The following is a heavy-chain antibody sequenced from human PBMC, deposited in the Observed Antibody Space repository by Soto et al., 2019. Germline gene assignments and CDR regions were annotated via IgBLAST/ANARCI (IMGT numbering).Heavy chain of an antibody. Sequence: EAALRLCCIAAGFTCNSDGMHWLREGPGKGLMWVSRSGRDGSIPAYADSVGGRFTILRDNAKNTLYLQMNSLRIEGTAVYYCAREIIAALGSIRWFEPCGQGP. D-gene: IGHD6-25*01. J-gene: IGHJ5*02. CDR1: GFTCNSDG. CDR2: SGRDGSIP. V-gene: IGHV3-74*03. CDR3: AREIIAALGSIRWFEP.